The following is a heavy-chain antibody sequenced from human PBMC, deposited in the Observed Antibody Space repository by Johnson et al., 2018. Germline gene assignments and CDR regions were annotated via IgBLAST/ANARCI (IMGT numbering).Heavy chain of an antibody. D-gene: IGHD2-15*01. CDR3: AASGAPYSVEI. V-gene: IGHV3-74*01. CDR1: GSYW. Sequence: EVQLVESGGGLVQPGGSLRLSCAGSGSYWMFWVRQVPGKGLVWVAQISGDGSTTGYAGSVQGRFSVSRDNAKNTMYLQMNSLKVDGTAVYYCAASGAPYSVEIWGPGTMVTVSS. J-gene: IGHJ3*02. CDR2: ISGDGSTT.